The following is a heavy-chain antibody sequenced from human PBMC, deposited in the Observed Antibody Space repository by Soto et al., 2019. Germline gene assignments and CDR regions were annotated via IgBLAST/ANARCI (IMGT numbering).Heavy chain of an antibody. D-gene: IGHD1-1*01. CDR3: ASDRGAKTTGITGGEY. J-gene: IGHJ4*02. CDR1: GFTFTDYY. CDR2: IRDNSITI. Sequence: QVQLVQSGGGLVQPGGSLRLSCTASGFTFTDYYMSCIRQAPGRGLEWVSYIRDNSITIYYAESLKGRFTISKDNAKKAAHLQMDSLRADDTAVYYCASDRGAKTTGITGGEYWGQGAMVTVSS. V-gene: IGHV3-11*01.